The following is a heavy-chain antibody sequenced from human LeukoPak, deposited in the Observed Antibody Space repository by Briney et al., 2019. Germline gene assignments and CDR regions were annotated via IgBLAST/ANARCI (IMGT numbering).Heavy chain of an antibody. D-gene: IGHD5-24*01. Sequence: SETLSLACTVSRGSVTSDGYYWSWVRQHPGKGLEWIGYIYYSGSTTYNPSIESRVTISVEAFKKHSSLRLSSVIAADTAMYYCARDTDGLTPNYFDYWGQGPLVTVSS. CDR3: ARDTDGLTPNYFDY. V-gene: IGHV4-31*03. J-gene: IGHJ4*02. CDR2: IYYSGST. CDR1: RGSVTSDGYY.